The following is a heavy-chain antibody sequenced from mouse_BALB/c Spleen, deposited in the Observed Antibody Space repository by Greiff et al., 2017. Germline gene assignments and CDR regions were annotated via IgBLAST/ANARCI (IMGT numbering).Heavy chain of an antibody. CDR2: INPSSGYT. V-gene: IGHV1-4*02. CDR3: ARFRYYGSSYLDY. Sequence: QVQLQQSAAELARPGASVKMSCKASGYTFTSYTMHWVKQRPGQGLEWIGYINPSSGYTEYNQKFKDKTTLTADKSSSTAYMQLSSLTSEDSAVYYCARFRYYGSSYLDYWGQGTTLTVSS. D-gene: IGHD1-1*01. CDR1: GYTFTSYT. J-gene: IGHJ2*01.